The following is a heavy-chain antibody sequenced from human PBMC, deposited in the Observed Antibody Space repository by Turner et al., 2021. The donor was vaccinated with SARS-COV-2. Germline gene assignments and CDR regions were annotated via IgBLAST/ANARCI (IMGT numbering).Heavy chain of an antibody. Sequence: QLQLQESGPGLVKPSETLSLTCAVYGGSFSGYYWSWIRQPPGKGLEWIGEINHSGSTNYNPSLKSRVTISVDTSKNQFSLNLSSVTAADTAVYYCARGATLQYSFDYWGQGTLVTVSS. CDR3: ARGATLQYSFDY. V-gene: IGHV4-34*01. CDR1: GGSFSGYY. CDR2: INHSGST. J-gene: IGHJ4*02. D-gene: IGHD4-4*01.